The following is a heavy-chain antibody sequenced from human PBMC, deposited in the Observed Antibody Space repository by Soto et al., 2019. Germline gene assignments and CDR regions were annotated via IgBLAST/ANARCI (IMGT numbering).Heavy chain of an antibody. CDR3: ASEDCRNTNCLKGFDY. CDR2: INPKSGGP. J-gene: IGHJ4*02. D-gene: IGHD2-15*01. CDR1: GYTFTDYY. Sequence: GASLKVSCKTSGYTFTDYYMHCVRQAPGQGFEWVGGINPKSGGPKYVPKFQGRVTVTRDTSTSTAYMELNRLTSDDTAVYYCASEDCRNTNCLKGFDYWGQGTLVTSPQ. V-gene: IGHV1-2*02.